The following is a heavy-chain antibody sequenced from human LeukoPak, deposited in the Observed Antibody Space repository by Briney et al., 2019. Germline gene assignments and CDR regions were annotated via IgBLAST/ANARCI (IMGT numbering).Heavy chain of an antibody. CDR1: GFTFSSYA. J-gene: IGHJ4*02. Sequence: GGSLRLSCAASGFTFSSYAMHWVRQAPGKGLEWVAVISYDGSNKYYADSVKGRFTISRDNSKNTLYLQMNSLRAEDAAVYYCARDGLGCADYWGQGTLVTVSS. CDR3: ARDGLGCADY. D-gene: IGHD4/OR15-4a*01. CDR2: ISYDGSNK. V-gene: IGHV3-30-3*01.